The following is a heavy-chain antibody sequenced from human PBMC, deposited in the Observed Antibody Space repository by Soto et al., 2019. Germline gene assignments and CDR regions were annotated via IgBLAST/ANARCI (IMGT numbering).Heavy chain of an antibody. Sequence: SETLSLTCTVSGGSISSGGYYWSWIRQHPGKGLEWIGYIYYSGSTYYNPSLKSRVTISVDTSKNQFSLKLSSVTAADTAVYYCARGDLREGRTIFGVAYYYYYGMDVWGQGTTVTVSS. CDR2: IYYSGST. V-gene: IGHV4-31*03. D-gene: IGHD3-3*01. CDR1: GGSISSGGYY. CDR3: ARGDLREGRTIFGVAYYYYYGMDV. J-gene: IGHJ6*02.